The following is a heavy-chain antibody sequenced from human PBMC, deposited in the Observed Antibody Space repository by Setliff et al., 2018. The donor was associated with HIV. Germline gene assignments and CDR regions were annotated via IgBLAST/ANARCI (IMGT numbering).Heavy chain of an antibody. D-gene: IGHD4-17*01. CDR1: GGPFSGYY. Sequence: SETLSLTCDVSGGPFSGYYWNWMRQPPGRGLEWIGEINHSGDTNYNPSLKSRVTISVDTSKNQFSLNLTSVTAADTGVYYCARAPSTVTSRFDYWGQGTLVTVSS. J-gene: IGHJ4*02. CDR3: ARAPSTVTSRFDY. CDR2: INHSGDT. V-gene: IGHV4-34*01.